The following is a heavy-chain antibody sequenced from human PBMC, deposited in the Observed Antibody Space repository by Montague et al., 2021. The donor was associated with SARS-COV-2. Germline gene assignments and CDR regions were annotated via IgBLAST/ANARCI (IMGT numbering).Heavy chain of an antibody. CDR2: IYYSGST. Sequence: SETLSLTCTVSGGSISSSSYYWGWIRQPPGKGLEWIGSIYYSGSTYYNPSLKSRVTISVDTSKNQFSLKLISVTAADTAVYYCARDKAEYIVVVPAVPLAYGMDVWGQGTTVTVSS. J-gene: IGHJ6*02. V-gene: IGHV4-39*07. CDR1: GGSISSSSYY. CDR3: ARDKAEYIVVVPAVPLAYGMDV. D-gene: IGHD2-2*01.